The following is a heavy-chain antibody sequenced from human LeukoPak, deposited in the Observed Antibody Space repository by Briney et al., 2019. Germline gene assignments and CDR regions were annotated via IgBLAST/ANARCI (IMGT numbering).Heavy chain of an antibody. D-gene: IGHD2-2*02. V-gene: IGHV4-30-4*02. Sequence: SETLSLTCTVSGGSISSGDYYWSWIRQPPGKGLEWIGSIYYSGSTYYNPSLKSRVTISVDTSKNQFSLKLSSVTAADTAVYYCARVSVVPAAIYYYYYYTDVWGKGTTVTVSS. CDR2: IYYSGST. CDR1: GGSISSGDYY. CDR3: ARVSVVPAAIYYYYYYTDV. J-gene: IGHJ6*03.